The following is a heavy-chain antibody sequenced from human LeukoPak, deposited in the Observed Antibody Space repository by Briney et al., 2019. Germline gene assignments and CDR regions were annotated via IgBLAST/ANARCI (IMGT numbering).Heavy chain of an antibody. CDR1: GYTFTKSY. D-gene: IGHD3-10*01. CDR2: INPGGDNT. CDR3: ARVGDGAFDI. V-gene: IGHV1-46*01. Sequence: ASVKVSCKASGYTFTKSYIHWVRQAPGQRLEWMGLINPGGDNTNYAQNFQGRVTMTTDTSTSTAYMELRSLRSDDTAVYYCARVGDGAFDIWGQGTMVTVSS. J-gene: IGHJ3*02.